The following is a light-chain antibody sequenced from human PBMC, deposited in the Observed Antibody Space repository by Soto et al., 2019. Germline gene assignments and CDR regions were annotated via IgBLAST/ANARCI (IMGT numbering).Light chain of an antibody. CDR3: QQRGHWPRT. V-gene: IGKV3-11*01. Sequence: VLTQSPATLSLYSASGATLFCKASQSVTTYLAWYQQKPGQAPRLLIFEASKRATGIPDRISGSGSGTDFTLTISSLEPEDFAVYYCQQRGHWPRTFGQGTKVDIK. J-gene: IGKJ1*01. CDR1: QSVTTY. CDR2: EAS.